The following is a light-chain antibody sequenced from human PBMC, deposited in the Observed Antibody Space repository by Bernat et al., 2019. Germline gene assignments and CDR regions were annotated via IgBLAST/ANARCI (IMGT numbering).Light chain of an antibody. Sequence: DFQMTQSPSSLSASVGDRVTITCRASQAFANSLAWYQQKPGEVPKVLIYVASTLHSGVPSRFSGSGSGTEFTLTISSLQPEDVATYYCQKYNDGPLTFGGGTKVEIK. J-gene: IGKJ4*01. V-gene: IGKV1-27*01. CDR3: QKYNDGPLT. CDR2: VAS. CDR1: QAFANS.